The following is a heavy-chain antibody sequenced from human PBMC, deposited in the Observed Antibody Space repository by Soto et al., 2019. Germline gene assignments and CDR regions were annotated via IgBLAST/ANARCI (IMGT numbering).Heavy chain of an antibody. D-gene: IGHD3-9*01. CDR3: ARATTRLRYFDWLVSDY. CDR2: IWYDGSNK. CDR1: GFTFSSYG. J-gene: IGHJ4*02. Sequence: QVQLVESGGGVVQPGRSLRLSCAASGFTFSSYGMHWVRQAPGKGLEWVAVIWYDGSNKYYADSVKGRFTISRDNSKITLYLQMNSLRAEDTAVYYCARATTRLRYFDWLVSDYWGQGTLVTVSS. V-gene: IGHV3-33*01.